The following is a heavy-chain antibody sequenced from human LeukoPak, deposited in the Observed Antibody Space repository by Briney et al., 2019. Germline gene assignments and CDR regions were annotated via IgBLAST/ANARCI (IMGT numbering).Heavy chain of an antibody. D-gene: IGHD3-10*01. CDR2: INEDGSRP. J-gene: IGHJ4*02. V-gene: IGHV3-74*01. CDR3: ARDLVAGSGSYGG. Sequence: GGSLRLSCTASGFTFSSYWMHWVRQAPGKGLVWVSRINEDGSRPYYADSVKGRFSISRDNAKNTVYLQMNSLRAEDTAFYYCARDLVAGSGSYGGWGQGTLVTVSS. CDR1: GFTFSSYW.